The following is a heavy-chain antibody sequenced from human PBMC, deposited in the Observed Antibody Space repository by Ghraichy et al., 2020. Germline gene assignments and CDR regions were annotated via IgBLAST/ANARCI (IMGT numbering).Heavy chain of an antibody. D-gene: IGHD6-6*01. CDR2: ISSSSSYI. Sequence: GGSLRLSCAASGFTFSSYSMNWVRQAPGKGLEWVSSISSSSSYIYYADSVKGRFTISRDNAKNSLYLQMNSLRAEDTAVYYCARDGKPSSSSLRYLRWFDPWGQGTLVTVSS. V-gene: IGHV3-21*01. CDR3: ARDGKPSSSSLRYLRWFDP. CDR1: GFTFSSYS. J-gene: IGHJ5*02.